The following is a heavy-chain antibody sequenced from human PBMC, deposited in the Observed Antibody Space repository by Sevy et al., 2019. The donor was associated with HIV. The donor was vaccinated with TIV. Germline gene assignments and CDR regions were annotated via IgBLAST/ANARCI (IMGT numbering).Heavy chain of an antibody. J-gene: IGHJ6*02. CDR1: GFTFSQAW. CDR2: IKSRKDGPTK. Sequence: GGSLRLSCAASGFTFSQAWMSWVRQAPGKGREWVGRIKSRKDGPTKDFAVPVKGRFSISRDDSKNTLDLQMNSLKVEDTAVYYCATDVEIPSKGGVGYYGMDAWGQGTTVTVSS. V-gene: IGHV3-15*01. CDR3: ATDVEIPSKGGVGYYGMDA. D-gene: IGHD4-4*01.